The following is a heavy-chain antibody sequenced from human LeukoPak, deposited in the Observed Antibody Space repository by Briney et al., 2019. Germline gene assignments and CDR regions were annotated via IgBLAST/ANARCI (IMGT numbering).Heavy chain of an antibody. CDR2: IYHSGST. V-gene: IGHV4-38-2*02. Sequence: PSETLSLTCAVSGYSISSGYYWGWIRQPPGKGLEWIGSIYHSGSTYYNPSLKSRVTISVDTSKNQFALKLSSVTAADTAVYYCARDRWYSSSYSGSWHFDYWGQGTLVTVSS. CDR1: GYSISSGYY. CDR3: ARDRWYSSSYSGSWHFDY. J-gene: IGHJ4*02. D-gene: IGHD6-13*01.